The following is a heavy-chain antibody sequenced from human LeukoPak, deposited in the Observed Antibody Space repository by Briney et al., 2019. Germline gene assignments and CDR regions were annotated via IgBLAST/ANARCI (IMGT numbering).Heavy chain of an antibody. Sequence: PSETLSLTCTVSGGSISSYYWSWIRQPPGKGLEWIGYIYYSGSTNYNPSLKSRVTISVDTSKNQFSLKLSSVTAADTAVYYCARGEQYSSSQPFDYWGQGTLVTVSS. V-gene: IGHV4-59*01. CDR1: GGSISSYY. J-gene: IGHJ4*02. CDR2: IYYSGST. CDR3: ARGEQYSSSQPFDY. D-gene: IGHD6-13*01.